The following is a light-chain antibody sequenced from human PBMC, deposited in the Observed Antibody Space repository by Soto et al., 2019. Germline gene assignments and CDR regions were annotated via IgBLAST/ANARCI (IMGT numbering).Light chain of an antibody. V-gene: IGKV3-20*01. J-gene: IGKJ1*01. CDR3: QQYGNSPPRT. Sequence: EIVLTQSPGTLSLSPGERATLSCRASQSVSSYLAWYQQKPGQAPRLLIYGASSRATGISDRFSGSGSGTDFTLTISRLEPEDFALYYCQQYGNSPPRTFGQGTKVEIK. CDR2: GAS. CDR1: QSVSSY.